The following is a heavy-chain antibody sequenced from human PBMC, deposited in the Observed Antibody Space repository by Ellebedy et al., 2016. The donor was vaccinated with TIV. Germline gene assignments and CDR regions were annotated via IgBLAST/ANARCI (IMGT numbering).Heavy chain of an antibody. CDR1: GYPFISYG. V-gene: IGHV1-18*01. D-gene: IGHD1-14*01. CDR2: ISGYNGNT. J-gene: IGHJ4*02. CDR3: ARFESGLFYS. Sequence: AASVKVSCKASGYPFISYGITWVRQAPGQGLEWMGWISGYNGNTNYAQKFQGRVTMTTDRSTSTAHMELRSLRSDDTAVYYCARFESGLFYSWGQGTPVTVSS.